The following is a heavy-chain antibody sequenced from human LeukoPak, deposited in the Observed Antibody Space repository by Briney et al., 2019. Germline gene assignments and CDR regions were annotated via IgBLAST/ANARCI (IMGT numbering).Heavy chain of an antibody. Sequence: SETLSLTCTVSGGSISSSSYYWGWIRQPPGKGLEWIGEINHSGSTNYNPSLKSRVTISVDTSKNQFSLKLSSVTAADTAVYYCARGVYYYDSSGYSRTGYYFDYWGQGTLVTVSS. D-gene: IGHD3-22*01. CDR3: ARGVYYYDSSGYSRTGYYFDY. CDR1: GGSISSSSYY. V-gene: IGHV4-39*07. J-gene: IGHJ4*02. CDR2: INHSGST.